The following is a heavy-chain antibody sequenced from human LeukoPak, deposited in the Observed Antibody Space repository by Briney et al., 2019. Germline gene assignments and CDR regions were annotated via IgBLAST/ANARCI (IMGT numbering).Heavy chain of an antibody. CDR1: GGSISSYY. J-gene: IGHJ5*02. CDR3: ARGGWFDP. Sequence: PSETLSLTCTVSGGSISSYYWSWIRQPPGKGLEWIGYIYTSGSTNCNPSLKSRVTISVDTSKNQFSLKLSSVTAADTAVYYCARGGWFDPWGQGTLVTVSS. CDR2: IYTSGST. V-gene: IGHV4-4*09. D-gene: IGHD3-16*01.